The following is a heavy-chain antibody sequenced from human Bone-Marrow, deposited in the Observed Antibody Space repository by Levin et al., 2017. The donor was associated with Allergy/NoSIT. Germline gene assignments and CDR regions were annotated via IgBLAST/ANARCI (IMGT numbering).Heavy chain of an antibody. CDR2: IKQDGSEK. V-gene: IGHV3-7*01. J-gene: IGHJ4*02. CDR3: ARTPGVVAATAYYFDY. CDR1: GFTFSSYW. D-gene: IGHD2-15*01. Sequence: GGSLRLSCVASGFTFSSYWMSWVRQAPGKGLEWVANIKQDGSEKYYVDSVKGRFTISRDNAKNSLYLQMNSLRAEDTAVYYCARTPGVVAATAYYFDYWGQGTLVTVSS.